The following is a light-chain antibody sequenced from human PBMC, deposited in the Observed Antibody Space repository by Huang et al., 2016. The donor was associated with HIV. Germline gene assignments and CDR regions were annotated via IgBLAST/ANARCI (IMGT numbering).Light chain of an antibody. CDR2: GAS. CDR3: QQYNNWPKVFT. V-gene: IGKV3-15*01. J-gene: IGKJ3*01. Sequence: EIVMTQSPANLSVSPGERATLSCRASQRVSSNLAWYQQNPGQAPRLLIYGASTRATGIPARFSGSGSGTEFTLTISSLQSEDFAVYYCQQYNNWPKVFTFGPGTKVDIK. CDR1: QRVSSN.